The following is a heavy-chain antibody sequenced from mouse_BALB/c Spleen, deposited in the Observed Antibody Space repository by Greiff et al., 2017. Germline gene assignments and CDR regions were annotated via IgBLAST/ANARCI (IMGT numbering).Heavy chain of an antibody. CDR2: INPSTGYT. J-gene: IGHJ3*01. D-gene: IGHD3-1*01. CDR3: ASSGFAY. Sequence: VQLQQSGAELAKPGASVKMSCKASGYTFTSYWMHWVKQRPGQGLEWIGYINPSTGYTEYNQKFKDMATLTADKSSSTAYMQLSSLTSGDSAVYYCASSGFAYWGQGTLVTVSA. V-gene: IGHV1-7*01. CDR1: GYTFTSYW.